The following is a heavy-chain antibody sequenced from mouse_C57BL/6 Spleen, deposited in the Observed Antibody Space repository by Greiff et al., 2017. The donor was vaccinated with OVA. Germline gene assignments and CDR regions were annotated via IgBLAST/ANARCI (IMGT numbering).Heavy chain of an antibody. J-gene: IGHJ1*03. V-gene: IGHV1-52*01. CDR3: ARNSNYGGWYFDV. Sequence: VQLQQPGAELVRPGSSVKLSCKASGYTFTSYWMHWVKQRPIQGLEWIGNIDPSDSETHYNQKFKDKATLTVDKSSSTAYMQLSSLTSEDSAVYYCARNSNYGGWYFDVWGTGTTVTVSS. CDR1: GYTFTSYW. D-gene: IGHD2-5*01. CDR2: IDPSDSET.